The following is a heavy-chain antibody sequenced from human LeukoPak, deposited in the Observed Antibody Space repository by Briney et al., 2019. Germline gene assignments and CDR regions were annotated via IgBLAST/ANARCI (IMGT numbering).Heavy chain of an antibody. J-gene: IGHJ3*02. CDR3: ASHVSYAFDI. Sequence: SETLSLTCTVSGGSISNYYWSWIRQPPGKGLEWIGYIYYSGSTNYNPSLKSRVTISVDTSKNQFSLKLSSVTAADTAVYYCASHVSYAFDIWGQGTMVTVSS. CDR2: IYYSGST. V-gene: IGHV4-59*01. CDR1: GGSISNYY.